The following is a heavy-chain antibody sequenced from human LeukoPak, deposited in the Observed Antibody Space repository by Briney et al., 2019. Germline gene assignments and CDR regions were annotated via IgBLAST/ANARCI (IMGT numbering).Heavy chain of an antibody. V-gene: IGHV4-34*01. J-gene: IGHJ4*02. CDR3: TRMTTGHDY. D-gene: IGHD4-17*01. Sequence: SETLSLTCAVSGVSFNDYYWSWVRQTPGKGLEWIGEINHSGYTNDSPSLKSRVTLSIDTSRKQFSLNLRSVTVADTGIYYCTRMTTGHDYGGEGTLVTVSS. CDR2: INHSGYT. CDR1: GVSFNDYY.